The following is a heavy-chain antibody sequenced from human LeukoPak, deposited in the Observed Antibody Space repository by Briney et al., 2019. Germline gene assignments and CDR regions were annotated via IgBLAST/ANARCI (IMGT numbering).Heavy chain of an antibody. J-gene: IGHJ6*02. Sequence: SETLSLTCTVSGGSISSYYWSWIRQPPGKGLEWIGYIYYSGRTKYNPSLKSRVTISVDTSKNRFSLKLSSVTAADTAVYYCARDRVVDATFYKYDAMDVWGQGTTVTVSS. CDR2: IYYSGRT. CDR3: ARDRVVDATFYKYDAMDV. D-gene: IGHD2-15*01. V-gene: IGHV4-59*12. CDR1: GGSISSYY.